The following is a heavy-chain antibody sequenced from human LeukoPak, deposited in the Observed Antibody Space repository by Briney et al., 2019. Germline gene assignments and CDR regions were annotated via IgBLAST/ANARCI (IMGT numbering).Heavy chain of an antibody. D-gene: IGHD3-10*01. CDR3: ARDRSLSSFGELLV. CDR1: GYTFTSYY. CDR2: INPSGGST. Sequence: ASVKVSCKASGYTFTSYYMHWVRQAPGQGLEWMGIINPSGGSTSYAQKFQGRVTMTRDTSTSTVYMELSSLRAEDTAVYCARDRSLSSFGELLVWGQGSLVTVSS. J-gene: IGHJ4*02. V-gene: IGHV1-46*01.